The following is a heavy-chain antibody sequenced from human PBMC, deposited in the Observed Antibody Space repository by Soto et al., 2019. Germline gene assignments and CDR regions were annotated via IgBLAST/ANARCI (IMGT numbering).Heavy chain of an antibody. CDR2: FRTGGDDGTT. J-gene: IGHJ4*02. V-gene: IGHV3-23*01. Sequence: ESLLLSCAASGFTFSSYSMSWVRQAPGKGLEWVSGFRTGGDDGTTYYADSVKGRFTISRDNSKNTLFLQMNSLRAEDTAIHYCAKKVNSGPGSQYFDYWGQGTLVTVS. CDR1: GFTFSSYS. D-gene: IGHD3-10*01. CDR3: AKKVNSGPGSQYFDY.